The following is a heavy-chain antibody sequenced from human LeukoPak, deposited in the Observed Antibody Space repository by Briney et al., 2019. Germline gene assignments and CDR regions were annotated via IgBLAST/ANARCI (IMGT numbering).Heavy chain of an antibody. D-gene: IGHD3-16*01. CDR2: INANSGTT. V-gene: IGHV3-23*01. J-gene: IGHJ4*02. CDR1: GFAFSVYA. CDR3: VGSYVIRSFDY. Sequence: PGGSLRLSCTASGFAFSVYAMSWLRQPPGKGLEWVSTINANSGTTSYAASVRGRFTISRDNSKNTLYLQLNTLRADDTATYYCVGSYVIRSFDYWGQGTLVTVSS.